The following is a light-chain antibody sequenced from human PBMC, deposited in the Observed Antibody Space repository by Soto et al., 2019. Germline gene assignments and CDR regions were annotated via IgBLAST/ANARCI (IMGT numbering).Light chain of an antibody. CDR2: EVS. CDR3: SSYTGSSTLYV. Sequence: QSVLTQPASVSGSPGQSITISCTGTSSDVGDYDYVSWYQQHQGKAPKLMIYEVSKRPSGVSNRFSGSKSGDTASLTISGLQAEDEADYYCSSYTGSSTLYVFGTGTKVTVL. V-gene: IGLV2-14*01. J-gene: IGLJ1*01. CDR1: SSDVGDYDY.